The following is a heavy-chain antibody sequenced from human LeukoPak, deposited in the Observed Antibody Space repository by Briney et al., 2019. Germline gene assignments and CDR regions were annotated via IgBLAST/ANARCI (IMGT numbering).Heavy chain of an antibody. CDR3: ARLEAAAGIPFDY. V-gene: IGHV5-51*01. CDR1: GYSFTSYW. J-gene: IGHJ4*02. CDR2: IYPGDSDT. Sequence: LGESLKISCKGSGYSFTSYWIGWVRQMPGKGLEWMGIIYPGDSDTGYSPSFQGQVTISADKSISTAYLQWSSLKASDTAMYYCARLEAAAGIPFDYWGQGTLVTVSS. D-gene: IGHD6-13*01.